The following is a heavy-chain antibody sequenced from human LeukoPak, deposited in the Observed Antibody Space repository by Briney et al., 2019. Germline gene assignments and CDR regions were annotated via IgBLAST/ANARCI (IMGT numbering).Heavy chain of an antibody. V-gene: IGHV4-30-4*01. J-gene: IGHJ3*02. CDR2: IYSSGST. D-gene: IGHD1-26*01. CDR3: ARDGGVVGATDAFDI. Sequence: PSQTLSLTCTVSGGSVSTGDFSWSWIRQPPGKGLEWIGYIYSSGSTYYNPSLESRVIISIDTSKNQFSLNLTSVTAADTAVYYCARDGGVVGATDAFDIWGQGTVVTVSS. CDR1: GGSVSTGDFS.